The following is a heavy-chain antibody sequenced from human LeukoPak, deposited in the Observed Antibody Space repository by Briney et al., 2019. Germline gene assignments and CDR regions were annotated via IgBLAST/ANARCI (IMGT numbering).Heavy chain of an antibody. CDR1: GGSISSYY. D-gene: IGHD3-3*01. CDR3: ARSEYYDFWSGFNWFDP. J-gene: IGHJ5*02. Sequence: SETLSLTCTVSGGSISSYYWSWIRQPPGKGLEWIGYIYYSGSTNYNPSLKSRVTISVDTSKNQFSLKLSSVTAADTAVYYCARSEYYDFWSGFNWFDPWGQGILVTVSS. CDR2: IYYSGST. V-gene: IGHV4-59*01.